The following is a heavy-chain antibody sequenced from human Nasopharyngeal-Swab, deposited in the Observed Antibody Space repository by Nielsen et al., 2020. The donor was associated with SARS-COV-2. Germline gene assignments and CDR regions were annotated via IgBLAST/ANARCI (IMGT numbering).Heavy chain of an antibody. D-gene: IGHD6-19*01. CDR2: INPNSGDT. CDR1: GYTFTDYY. Sequence: ASVKVSCKASGYTFTDYYMHWVRQAPGQGLEWMGRINPNSGDTNYAQKLQGRVTMTTDTSTSTAYMELRSLRSDDTAVYYCARGPVEQWLVEGWFDPWGQGTLVTVSS. V-gene: IGHV1-2*06. J-gene: IGHJ5*02. CDR3: ARGPVEQWLVEGWFDP.